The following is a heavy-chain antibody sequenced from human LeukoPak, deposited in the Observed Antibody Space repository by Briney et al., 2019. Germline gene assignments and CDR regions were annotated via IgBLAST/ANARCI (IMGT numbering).Heavy chain of an antibody. J-gene: IGHJ4*02. Sequence: SVKVSCKASGFTFTSSAMQWVRQARGQRLAWIGWIVVGSGNTNYAQKFQERVTITRDMSTSTAYMELSSLRSEDTAVYYCAADVIVGATKDFDYWGQGTLVTVSS. V-gene: IGHV1-58*02. D-gene: IGHD1-26*01. CDR2: IVVGSGNT. CDR1: GFTFTSSA. CDR3: AADVIVGATKDFDY.